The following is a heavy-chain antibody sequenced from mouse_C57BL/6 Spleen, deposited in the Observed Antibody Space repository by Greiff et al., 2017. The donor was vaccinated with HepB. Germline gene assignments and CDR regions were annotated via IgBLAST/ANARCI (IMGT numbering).Heavy chain of an antibody. V-gene: IGHV1-64*01. CDR3: ARSGDYYGSSYDY. J-gene: IGHJ2*01. D-gene: IGHD1-1*01. CDR1: GYTFTSYW. Sequence: VQLQQSGAELVKPGASVKLSCKASGYTFTSYWMHWVKQRPGQGLEWIGMIHPNSGSTNYNEKFKSKATLTVDISSSTAYMQLSSLTSEDSAVYYCARSGDYYGSSYDYWGQGTTLTVSS. CDR2: IHPNSGST.